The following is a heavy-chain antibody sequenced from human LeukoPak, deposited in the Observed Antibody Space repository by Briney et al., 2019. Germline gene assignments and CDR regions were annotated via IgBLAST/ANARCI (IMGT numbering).Heavy chain of an antibody. D-gene: IGHD3-22*01. V-gene: IGHV4-34*01. J-gene: IGHJ4*02. CDR3: ARGNYYDSSAYYPQ. CDR1: GGSFSGYY. CDR2: INHSGST. Sequence: SETLSLTCAVYGGSFSGYYWNWIRQPPGKGLEWIGEINHSGSTNYNPSLKSRVTISVDTSMNQFSLKLSSVTAADTAVYYCARGNYYDSSAYYPQWGQGTLVTVSS.